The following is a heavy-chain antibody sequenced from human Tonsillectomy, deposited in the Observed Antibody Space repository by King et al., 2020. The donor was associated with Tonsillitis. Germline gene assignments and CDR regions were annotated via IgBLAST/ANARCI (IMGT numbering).Heavy chain of an antibody. CDR3: AIGWSH. J-gene: IGHJ4*02. CDR2: ISNSSTYM. CDR1: GLTFSKYS. Sequence: VQLVESGGGLVKPGGSLRLSCAASGLTFSKYSMNWVRQAPGKGLEWVSSISNSSTYMYYADSVKGRFTVSRDNAKKTLYLQMNSLRAEDTAVYYCAIGWSHWGQGTLVTVSS. D-gene: IGHD2-15*01. V-gene: IGHV3-21*01.